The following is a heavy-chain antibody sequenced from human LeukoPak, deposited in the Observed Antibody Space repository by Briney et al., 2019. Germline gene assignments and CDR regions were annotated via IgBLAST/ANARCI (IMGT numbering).Heavy chain of an antibody. CDR3: ASATQDNYYCYHMDV. D-gene: IGHD1-26*01. V-gene: IGHV1-2*02. CDR1: GYTFTGYY. CDR2: INPNSGGT. J-gene: IGHJ6*03. Sequence: SVKVSCKASGYTFTGYYMHWVRQAPGQGLEWMGWINPNSGGTNYAQRFQGRVTMTRDASNSTAYMELSRLRADNTAVYYCASATQDNYYCYHMDVWGKGTTVTVSS.